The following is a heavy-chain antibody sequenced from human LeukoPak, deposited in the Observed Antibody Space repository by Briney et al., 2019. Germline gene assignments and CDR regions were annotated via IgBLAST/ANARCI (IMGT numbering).Heavy chain of an antibody. V-gene: IGHV3-73*01. CDR1: GFTFSDSA. J-gene: IGHJ6*03. Sequence: PGGSLRLSCAASGFTFSDSALHWVRQASGKGLEWVGLMSSKANTYATAYVASVKGRFTISRDDSKNTAYLQMNSLKTEDTAVYYCTNMDVWGKGTTVTVSS. CDR2: MSSKANTYAT. CDR3: TNMDV.